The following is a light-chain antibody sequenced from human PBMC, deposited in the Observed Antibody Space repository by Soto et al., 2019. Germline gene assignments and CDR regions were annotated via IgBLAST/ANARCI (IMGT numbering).Light chain of an antibody. CDR3: QQYGTLPWA. Sequence: EIALTQFPGTLSLSPGERDTLSCRASQSVGRNYVAWYQQKPGQAPRVIIYAASNRASGIPDRFSGSGSGSDFTLTISILAPEDFAVYYCQQYGTLPWAFGQGKKVEIK. CDR2: AAS. J-gene: IGKJ1*01. CDR1: QSVGRNY. V-gene: IGKV3-20*01.